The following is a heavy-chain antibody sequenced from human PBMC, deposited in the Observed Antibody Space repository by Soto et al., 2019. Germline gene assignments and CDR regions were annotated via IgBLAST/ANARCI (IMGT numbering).Heavy chain of an antibody. V-gene: IGHV3-48*01. J-gene: IGHJ2*01. Sequence: EVQIVESGGGLVQPGGSLRLSCAASGFTFRSCTMNWVRQVPGKGLEWISYISPSGGTIFYADSVKGRFIISRDSAETSLYLQMSSLRVEDTAIYYCARDPNPSGAYARRPPSYWYFDLWGRGTLVTVSS. D-gene: IGHD2-21*01. CDR3: ARDPNPSGAYARRPPSYWYFDL. CDR2: ISPSGGTI. CDR1: GFTFRSCT.